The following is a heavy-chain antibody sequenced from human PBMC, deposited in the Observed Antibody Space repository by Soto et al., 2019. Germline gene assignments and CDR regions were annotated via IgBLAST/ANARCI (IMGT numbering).Heavy chain of an antibody. Sequence: GSLRLSCAASAFTFSDHFMDWVRQAPGKGLEWVANIKQDGSEKYYVDSVKGRFTISRDNAKNSLYLQMNSLRAEDTAVYYCARRYYDILTGYYNPFDYWGQGTLVTVSS. CDR1: AFTFSDHF. CDR2: IKQDGSEK. V-gene: IGHV3-7*01. CDR3: ARRYYDILTGYYNPFDY. D-gene: IGHD3-9*01. J-gene: IGHJ4*02.